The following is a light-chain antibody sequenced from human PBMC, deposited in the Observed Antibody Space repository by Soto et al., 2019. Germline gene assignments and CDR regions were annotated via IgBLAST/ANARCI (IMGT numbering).Light chain of an antibody. V-gene: IGKV1-39*01. J-gene: IGKJ1*01. Sequence: IHIAQCKSSVFGSVGNRDIITCRASQSISNHLNWYQQKPGKAPKLLIFAASSLQSGVPSRFSGSRSGPDFTLTISSLQPEDFATYYCQQSYSSPPTFGHGTKVDIK. CDR3: QQSYSSPPT. CDR2: AAS. CDR1: QSISNH.